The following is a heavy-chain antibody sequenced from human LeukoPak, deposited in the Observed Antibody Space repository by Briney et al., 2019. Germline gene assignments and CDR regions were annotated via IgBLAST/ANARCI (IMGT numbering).Heavy chain of an antibody. CDR2: INPNSGGT. J-gene: IGHJ3*02. V-gene: IGHV1-2*02. CDR3: ARGAYSSGWYGVDI. CDR1: GYTFAGYY. D-gene: IGHD6-19*01. Sequence: ASVKVSCKPSGYTFAGYYVHWVRQAPGQGVEWMGWINPNSGGTNYAQKFQGRVTMTRDTSISTAYMELSRLRSDDTAVYYCARGAYSSGWYGVDIWGQGTMVTVSS.